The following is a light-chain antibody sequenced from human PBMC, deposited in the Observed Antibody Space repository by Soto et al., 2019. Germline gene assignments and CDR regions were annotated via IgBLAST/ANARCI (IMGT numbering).Light chain of an antibody. V-gene: IGLV2-14*01. CDR3: SSFTTSSTLV. CDR2: DAS. Sequence: QSALTQPACVSGSPGQPITISCTGTSSDVGSFDSVAWYKHNPGKAPKLMIYDASNRPSGVSSRSSGSKSVNTASLSISGLQTEDEANYYCSSFTTSSTLVFGTGTTVTVL. J-gene: IGLJ1*01. CDR1: SSDVGSFDS.